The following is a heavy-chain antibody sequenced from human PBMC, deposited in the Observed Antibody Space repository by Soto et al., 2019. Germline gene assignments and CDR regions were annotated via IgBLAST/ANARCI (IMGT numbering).Heavy chain of an antibody. CDR3: ARGLYYYDSSGYPNWFDP. CDR1: GGSISSYY. CDR2: IYYSGST. J-gene: IGHJ5*02. Sequence: SETLSLTCTVSGGSISSYYWSWIRQPPGKGLEWIGYIYYSGSTNYNPSLKSRVTISVDTSKNQFSLKLSSVTAADTAVYYCARGLYYYDSSGYPNWFDPWGQGTLVTVS. V-gene: IGHV4-59*01. D-gene: IGHD3-22*01.